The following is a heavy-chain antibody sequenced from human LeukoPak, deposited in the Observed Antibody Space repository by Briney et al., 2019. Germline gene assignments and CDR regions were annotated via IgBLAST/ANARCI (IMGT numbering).Heavy chain of an antibody. CDR2: IKQDGSEK. Sequence: PAGGSLRLSCAASEFTFSNYWMTWVRQAPGKGLEWVANIKQDGSEKYYVDSVKGRFTISRDNAKNSLFLQMNSLRAEDTAVYYCARTPVLAAVQLDYWGQGTLVTVSS. CDR1: EFTFSNYW. J-gene: IGHJ4*02. D-gene: IGHD2-15*01. V-gene: IGHV3-7*01. CDR3: ARTPVLAAVQLDY.